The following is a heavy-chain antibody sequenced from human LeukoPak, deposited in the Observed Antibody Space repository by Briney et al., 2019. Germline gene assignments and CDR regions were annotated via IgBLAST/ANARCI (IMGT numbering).Heavy chain of an antibody. CDR1: GYTFTSYG. V-gene: IGHV1-18*01. CDR2: ISAYNGNT. J-gene: IGHJ4*02. CDR3: ARDRGDSGSGWYPSPSGY. Sequence: ASVKVSFKASGYTFTSYGISWVRQAPRQALEWVGWISAYNGNTNYAQKLQGRGTMTTDTSTSTAYMELRSLRSADTAVYYCARDRGDSGSGWYPSPSGYWGQGTLVTVSS. D-gene: IGHD6-19*01.